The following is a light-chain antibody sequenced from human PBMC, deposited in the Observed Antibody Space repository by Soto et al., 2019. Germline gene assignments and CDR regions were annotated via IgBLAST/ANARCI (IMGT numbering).Light chain of an antibody. V-gene: IGKV1-39*01. CDR2: AAS. CDR1: QSISTY. J-gene: IGKJ1*01. Sequence: DIQMTQSPSSLSASVGDRVTITCRASQSISTYLNWYQHKPGKAPKLLIFAASSLQSGVPSRFSGSGSGTDFTLTISSLQPEDFATYYCQQSYSTPPETFGQGTKVEIK. CDR3: QQSYSTPPET.